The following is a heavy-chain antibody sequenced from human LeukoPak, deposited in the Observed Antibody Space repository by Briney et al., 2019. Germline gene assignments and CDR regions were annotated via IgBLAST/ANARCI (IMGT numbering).Heavy chain of an antibody. V-gene: IGHV4-59*08. CDR3: ARGYGYNPVYDY. D-gene: IGHD5-24*01. Sequence: SETLSLTCTVSGGSISSYYWSWIRQPPGKGLEWIGYIYYSGSTNYNPSLKSRVTISVDTSKNQFSLKLSSVTAADTAVYYCARGYGYNPVYDYWGQGTLVTVSS. CDR1: GGSISSYY. J-gene: IGHJ4*02. CDR2: IYYSGST.